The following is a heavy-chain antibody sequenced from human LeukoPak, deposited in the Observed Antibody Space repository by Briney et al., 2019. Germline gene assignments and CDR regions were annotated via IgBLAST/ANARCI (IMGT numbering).Heavy chain of an antibody. V-gene: IGHV4-59*08. CDR3: ARLYRGRGSPVDY. CDR1: GGSISSYY. D-gene: IGHD1-26*01. CDR2: IYYSGST. J-gene: IGHJ4*02. Sequence: PSETLSLTCTVSGGSISSYYWSWIRQPPGKGLEWIGYIYYSGSTNYNPSLKSRVTISVDTSKNQSSLKLSSVTAADTAVYYCARLYRGRGSPVDYWGQGTLVTVSS.